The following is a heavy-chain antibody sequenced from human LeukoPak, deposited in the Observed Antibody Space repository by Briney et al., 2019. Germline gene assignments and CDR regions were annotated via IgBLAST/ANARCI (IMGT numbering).Heavy chain of an antibody. V-gene: IGHV3-30-3*01. Sequence: GGSPRLSCAASGFTFTSYAMHWVRQARGKGLEWVTAISFDGNNKYYADSVKGRFTTSRDNSKNTLYLEMNSLRPEDTAVYYCARDIAGDTKFDYWGQGVLVTVSS. CDR1: GFTFTSYA. CDR3: ARDIAGDTKFDY. CDR2: ISFDGNNK. J-gene: IGHJ4*02. D-gene: IGHD1-26*01.